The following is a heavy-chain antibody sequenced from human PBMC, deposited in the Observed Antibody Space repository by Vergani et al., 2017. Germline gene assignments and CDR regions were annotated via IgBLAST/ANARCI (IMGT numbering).Heavy chain of an antibody. CDR3: ARLYYYDSSGSDY. Sequence: EVPLVLSGAEVKTPGVSLKLLCKVSGYSFTSYCIRWVPQMPVKGLEWMGCIYPCDSDTRYSPSFQGQVTISADKSIRTAYLQWSSLKGSDTAMYYCARLYYYDSSGSDYWGQGTLVTVSS. CDR1: GYSFTSYC. CDR2: IYPCDSDT. D-gene: IGHD3-22*01. J-gene: IGHJ4*02. V-gene: IGHV5-51*03.